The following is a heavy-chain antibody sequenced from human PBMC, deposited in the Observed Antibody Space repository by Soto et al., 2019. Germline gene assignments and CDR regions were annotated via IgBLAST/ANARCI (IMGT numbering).Heavy chain of an antibody. CDR2: ISAKTGNT. CDR1: GYTFTSYG. V-gene: IGHV1-18*01. J-gene: IGHJ5*02. Sequence: QVQLVQSETEVEKPGASVKVSCKASGYTFTSYGISWLRQAPGQGLEWMEWISAKTGNTNYARNFQGRVTVTTDTSTSTAYMELRSLKYEDTAVYYCARDRSSSSLRFDPWGQGTLVTVSS. CDR3: ARDRSSSSLRFDP. D-gene: IGHD6-6*01.